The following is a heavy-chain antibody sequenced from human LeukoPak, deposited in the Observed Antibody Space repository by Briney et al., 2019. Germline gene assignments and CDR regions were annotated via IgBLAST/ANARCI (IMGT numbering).Heavy chain of an antibody. CDR1: GDSFSSNY. Sequence: PSETLSLTXTVSGDSFSSNYWSWIRQPAGKTLEWIGRIYTSGSTNYNPSLKSRITMSVDTSNNQLSLKLRSVTAADTAVYYCARIHRRADSSGYYYEDWYFDLWGRGTLVTVSS. V-gene: IGHV4-4*07. CDR3: ARIHRRADSSGYYYEDWYFDL. CDR2: IYTSGST. D-gene: IGHD3-22*01. J-gene: IGHJ2*01.